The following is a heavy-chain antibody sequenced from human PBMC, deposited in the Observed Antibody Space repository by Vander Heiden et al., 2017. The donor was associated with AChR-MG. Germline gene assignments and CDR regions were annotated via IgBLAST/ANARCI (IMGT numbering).Heavy chain of an antibody. CDR2: ISYDGSNK. Sequence: QVQLVESGGGVVQPGRSLRLSCAASGFTFSSYAMHRVRQAPGKGLGWVAVISYDGSNKYFAGSVKGRFTISKDNSKHTLYLQMNSLRAEDTGVYYCARNGGHDAFDIWGQGTMVTVSS. D-gene: IGHD2-8*01. V-gene: IGHV3-30-3*01. CDR3: ARNGGHDAFDI. CDR1: GFTFSSYA. J-gene: IGHJ3*02.